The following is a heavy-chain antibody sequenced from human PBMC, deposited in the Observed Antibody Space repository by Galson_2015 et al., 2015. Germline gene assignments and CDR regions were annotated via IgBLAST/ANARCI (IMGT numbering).Heavy chain of an antibody. V-gene: IGHV3-33*01. D-gene: IGHD6-13*01. CDR1: GFTISGYG. Sequence: SLRLSCAASGFTISGYGFHWVRQAPGKGLEWVAIIWHDGSKKYYTDSVKGRFTVSRDDSKNTLFLQMDSLGAEDTAAYYCARDLGSWSAFDIWGQGTMVTVSS. CDR3: ARDLGSWSAFDI. CDR2: IWHDGSKK. J-gene: IGHJ3*02.